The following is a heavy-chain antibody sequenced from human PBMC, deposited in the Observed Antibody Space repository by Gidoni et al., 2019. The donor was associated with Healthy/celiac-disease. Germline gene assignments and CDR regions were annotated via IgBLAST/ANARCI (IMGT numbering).Heavy chain of an antibody. CDR2: IIPIFGTA. CDR3: ARVNCSSTSCYPGLYYYGMDV. J-gene: IGHJ6*02. CDR1: GGTFSSYA. Sequence: QVQLVQSGAEVKKPGSSVKVSCTASGGTFSSYAISWGRQAPGQGLEWMGGIIPIFGTANYAQKFQGRVTITADESTSTAYMELSSLRSEDTAVYYCARVNCSSTSCYPGLYYYGMDVWGQGTTVTVSS. V-gene: IGHV1-69*01. D-gene: IGHD2-2*01.